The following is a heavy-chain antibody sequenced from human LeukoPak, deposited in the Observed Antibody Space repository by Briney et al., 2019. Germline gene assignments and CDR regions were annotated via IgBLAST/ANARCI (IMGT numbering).Heavy chain of an antibody. CDR1: GGSISSGGYY. CDR3: ARAPYSSSWPADDYYYYYYMDV. Sequence: SETLSLTCTVSGGSISSGGYYWSWIRQPPGKGLEWIGYIYHSGSTYYNPSLKSRVTISVDRSKNQFSLKLSSVTAADTAVYYCARAPYSSSWPADDYYYYYYMDVWGKGTTVTVSS. D-gene: IGHD6-13*01. J-gene: IGHJ6*03. CDR2: IYHSGST. V-gene: IGHV4-30-2*01.